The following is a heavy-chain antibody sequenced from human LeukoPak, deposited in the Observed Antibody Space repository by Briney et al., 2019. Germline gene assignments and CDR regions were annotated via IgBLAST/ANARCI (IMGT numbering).Heavy chain of an antibody. CDR2: IYASGST. Sequence: SETLSLTCTVSGGYISGCYWSWIRQPAGKGLEWIGRIYASGSTNYNPSPKRRVTMSVDTSKKQFSLKLSSVTAADTAMYYCVREGGITAAGTLYCYFDLWGRGTLVTVSS. CDR3: VREGGITAAGTLYCYFDL. J-gene: IGHJ2*01. D-gene: IGHD6-13*01. CDR1: GGYISGCY. V-gene: IGHV4-4*07.